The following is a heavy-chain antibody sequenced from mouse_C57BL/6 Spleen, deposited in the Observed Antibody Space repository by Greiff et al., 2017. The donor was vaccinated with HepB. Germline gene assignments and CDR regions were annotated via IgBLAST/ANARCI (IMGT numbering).Heavy chain of an antibody. J-gene: IGHJ2*01. V-gene: IGHV1-69*01. CDR1: GYTFTSYW. D-gene: IGHD1-1*01. Sequence: QVQLQQPGAELVMPGASVKLSCKASGYTFTSYWMHWVKQRPGQGLEWIGEIDPSDSYTNYNQKFKGKSTLTVDKSSSTAYMQLSSLTSEDSAVYYCARATGSRNYVRYWGQGTTLTVSS. CDR3: ARATGSRNYVRY. CDR2: IDPSDSYT.